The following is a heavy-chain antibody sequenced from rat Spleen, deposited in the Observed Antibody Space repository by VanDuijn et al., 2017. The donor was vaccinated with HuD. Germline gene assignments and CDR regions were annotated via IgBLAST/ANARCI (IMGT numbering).Heavy chain of an antibody. J-gene: IGHJ2*01. CDR3: TRDGGYNPFDY. V-gene: IGHV5-31*01. CDR2: ITNTGRRT. Sequence: EVQLVESGGGLVQPGRSLKLSCVASGFTFNNYWMTWIRQAPGKGLEWVASITNTGRRTYYRDSVKGRFTISRDNAKSTLYLQMDSLRSEDTATYYCTRDGGYNPFDYWGQGVMVTVSS. CDR1: GFTFNNYW. D-gene: IGHD1-4*01.